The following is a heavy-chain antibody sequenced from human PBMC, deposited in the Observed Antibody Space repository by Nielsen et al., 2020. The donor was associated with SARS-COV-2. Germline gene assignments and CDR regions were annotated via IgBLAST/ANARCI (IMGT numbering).Heavy chain of an antibody. CDR2: ISYDGSNK. V-gene: IGHV3-30-3*01. Sequence: GESLKISCAASGFTFSSYAMHWVRQAPGKGLEWVAVISYDGSNKYYADSVKGRFTISRDNSKNTLYLQMNSLRAEDTAVYYCARAGLFSSGSYFDYWGQGTLVTVSS. J-gene: IGHJ4*02. D-gene: IGHD6-19*01. CDR3: ARAGLFSSGSYFDY. CDR1: GFTFSSYA.